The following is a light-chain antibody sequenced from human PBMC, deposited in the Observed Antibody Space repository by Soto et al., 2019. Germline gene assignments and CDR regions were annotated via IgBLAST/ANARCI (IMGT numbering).Light chain of an antibody. V-gene: IGKV3-15*01. CDR1: ESISTN. J-gene: IGKJ1*01. CDR2: AVS. CDR3: QQYNKWPPWT. Sequence: EIVLTQSPGPLSLSPGERVTLSCRASESISTNLAWYQQKPGQAPRLVIYAVSSRAAGVPARFSGSGSGTEFTLTISSLQSEDFAVYYCQQYNKWPPWTFGQGTKVGIK.